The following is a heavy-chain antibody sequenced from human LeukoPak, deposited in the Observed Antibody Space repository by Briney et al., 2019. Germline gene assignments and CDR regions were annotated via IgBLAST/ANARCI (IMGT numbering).Heavy chain of an antibody. D-gene: IGHD3-10*01. Sequence: GRSLRLSCAASGFTFSTYWMHWVRQAPGKGLVWVSRIHGDGTFTTSADSVKGRFTISRDNAQNVVYLQMNSLRVEDTAVYYCARDLVLGSGSYGQWGQGTLVTVSS. V-gene: IGHV3-74*01. CDR1: GFTFSTYW. J-gene: IGHJ4*02. CDR2: IHGDGTFT. CDR3: ARDLVLGSGSYGQ.